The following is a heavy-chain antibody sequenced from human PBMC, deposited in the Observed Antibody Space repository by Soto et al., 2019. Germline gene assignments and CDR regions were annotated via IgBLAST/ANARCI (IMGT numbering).Heavy chain of an antibody. D-gene: IGHD6-6*01. CDR1: GYNFTNYW. J-gene: IGHJ4*02. CDR3: ARPGSNSSSRGYFDA. V-gene: IGHV5-51*01. Sequence: GESLKISCKGSGYNFTNYWIGWVRQMPGKGLEWMGIVYPGDSNTRNSPSFQGQVTFSADKSITTAYLQWSRLKAPDTAMYYCARPGSNSSSRGYFDARGQVPLITVSS. CDR2: VYPGDSNT.